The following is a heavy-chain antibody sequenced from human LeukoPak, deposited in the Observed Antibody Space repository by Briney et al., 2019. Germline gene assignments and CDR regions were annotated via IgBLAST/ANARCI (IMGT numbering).Heavy chain of an antibody. D-gene: IGHD3-10*01. CDR2: IYHSGST. Sequence: SETLSLTCTVSGYSISSGYYWGWIRQPPGKGLEWIGSIYHSGSTYYNPSLKSRVTISVDTSKNQFSLKLNSVTAADTAVYYCAREVGLLWFGELPNYYYYYYMDAWGKGTTVTVSS. CDR3: AREVGLLWFGELPNYYYYYYMDA. CDR1: GYSISSGYY. J-gene: IGHJ6*03. V-gene: IGHV4-38-2*02.